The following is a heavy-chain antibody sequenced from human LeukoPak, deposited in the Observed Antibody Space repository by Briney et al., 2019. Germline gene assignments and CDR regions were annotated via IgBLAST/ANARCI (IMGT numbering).Heavy chain of an antibody. CDR2: ISAFNGDT. CDR3: ARDRRYSNNRKGFFDN. Sequence: GASVKVSCKASGYTFTSYGISWVRQAPGQGPEWMAWISAFNGDTNYTRKVQGRVTLTTDTSTSTAYMELRSLRPDDTAVYYCARDRRYSNNRKGFFDNWGQGTLVTVSS. J-gene: IGHJ4*02. D-gene: IGHD5-12*01. CDR1: GYTFTSYG. V-gene: IGHV1-18*04.